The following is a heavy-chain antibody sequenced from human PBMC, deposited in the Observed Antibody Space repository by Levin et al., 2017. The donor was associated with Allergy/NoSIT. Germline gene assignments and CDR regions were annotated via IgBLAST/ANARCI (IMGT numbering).Heavy chain of an antibody. CDR2: GSYTGNT. Sequence: MTSETLSLTCTVSGGSFSPSNKYCGWVRQPPGTGLEWIVTGSYTGNTFYNSSLRTRLTFSVDASKNQCYLTLMAVTAADTAVYFCATGEQGFDRWGRGTLVTVSS. CDR3: ATGEQGFDR. V-gene: IGHV4-39*07. D-gene: IGHD1-26*01. CDR1: GGSFSPSNKY. J-gene: IGHJ4*02.